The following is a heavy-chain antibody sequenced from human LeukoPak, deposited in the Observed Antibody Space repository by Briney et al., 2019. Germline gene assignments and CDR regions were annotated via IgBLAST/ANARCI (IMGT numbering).Heavy chain of an antibody. J-gene: IGHJ2*01. D-gene: IGHD6-13*01. CDR2: IYYSGST. V-gene: IGHV4-59*01. CDR3: ARVRGSSSWYIKYFDL. Sequence: SETLSLTCTVSGGSISSYYWSWIRQPPGKGLEWIGYIYYSGSTNYNPSLKSRVTISVDTSKNQFSLKLSSVTAADTAAYYCARVRGSSSWYIKYFDLWGRGTLVTVSS. CDR1: GGSISSYY.